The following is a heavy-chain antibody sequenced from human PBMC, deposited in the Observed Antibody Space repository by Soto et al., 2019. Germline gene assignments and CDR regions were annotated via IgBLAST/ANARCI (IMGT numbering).Heavy chain of an antibody. V-gene: IGHV3-23*01. Sequence: GGSLRLSCAASGFTFSSYAMSWVRQAPGKGLEWVSAISGSGGSTYYADSVKGRFTISRDNSKNTLYLQMNSLRAEDTAVYYCAKDLSGIAAAGSHFDYWGQGTLVTVSS. CDR1: GFTFSSYA. J-gene: IGHJ4*02. D-gene: IGHD6-13*01. CDR2: ISGSGGST. CDR3: AKDLSGIAAAGSHFDY.